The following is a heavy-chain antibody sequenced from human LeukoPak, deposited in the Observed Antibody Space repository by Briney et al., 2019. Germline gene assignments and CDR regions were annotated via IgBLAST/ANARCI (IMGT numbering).Heavy chain of an antibody. Sequence: SVKVSCKASTSSAMQWVRQARGQRLEWIGWIVVGSGNTNYAQKFQERVTISRDMSTSTAYMELSSLRPEDTAVYYCAAEVVTAMRYWGQGTLVTVSS. D-gene: IGHD2-21*02. CDR3: AAEVVTAMRY. CDR1: TSSA. V-gene: IGHV1-58*02. CDR2: IVVGSGNT. J-gene: IGHJ4*02.